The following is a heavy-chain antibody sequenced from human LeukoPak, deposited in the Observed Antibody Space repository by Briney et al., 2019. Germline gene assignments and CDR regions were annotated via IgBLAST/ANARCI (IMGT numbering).Heavy chain of an antibody. CDR2: INPSGGST. CDR1: GYTFDNHY. J-gene: IGHJ4*02. CDR3: ARQGTYSSAIGMGY. V-gene: IGHV1-46*02. Sequence: ASVKVSCKASGYTFDNHYMYWVRQAPGQGLEWMGVINPSGGSTSYAQKFQGRVAMTRDTSTRTVYMEVNSLRSEDTAVYYCARQGTYSSAIGMGYWGQGTLVTVSS. D-gene: IGHD6-19*01.